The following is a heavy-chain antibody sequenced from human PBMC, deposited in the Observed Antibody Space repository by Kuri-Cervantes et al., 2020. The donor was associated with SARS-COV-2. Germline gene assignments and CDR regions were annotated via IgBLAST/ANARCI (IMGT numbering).Heavy chain of an antibody. Sequence: GESLKISCAASGFTSSDYFMSWIRQAPGKGLEWVSYISSSGSTIYYADSVKGRFTISRDNSKSTLYLQMNSLRAEDTAVYYCARSPGGADFDYWGQGTLVTVSS. CDR1: GFTSSDYF. D-gene: IGHD1-26*01. V-gene: IGHV3-11*04. CDR2: ISSSGSTI. CDR3: ARSPGGADFDY. J-gene: IGHJ4*02.